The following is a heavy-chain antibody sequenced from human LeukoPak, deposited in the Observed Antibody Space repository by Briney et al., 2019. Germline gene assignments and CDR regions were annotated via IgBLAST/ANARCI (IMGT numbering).Heavy chain of an antibody. V-gene: IGHV3-21*01. D-gene: IGHD3-22*01. CDR3: ARREDYYDSSGQDFHYYMDV. J-gene: IGHJ6*03. CDR2: ISSSSSYI. CDR1: GFTFSSYS. Sequence: PGGSLRLSCAASGFTFSSYSMNWVRQAPGKGLEWVSSISSSSSYIYYADSVKGRFTISRDNAKNSLYLQMNSLRAEDTAVYYCARREDYYDSSGQDFHYYMDVWGKGTTVTVSS.